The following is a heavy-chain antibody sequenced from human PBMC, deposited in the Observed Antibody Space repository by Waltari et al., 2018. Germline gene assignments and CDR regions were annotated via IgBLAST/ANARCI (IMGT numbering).Heavy chain of an antibody. J-gene: IGHJ4*02. CDR1: GGTFSSYA. V-gene: IGHV1-69*04. D-gene: IGHD5-12*01. CDR3: ARDQVRRGYSCYDLPDY. CDR2: ITPSFCKA. Sequence: QVQLVQSGAEVKKPGSSVKVSCKASGGTFSSYAISWVRKAPGQGLEWMGRITPSFCKANYAQTFQGIVTITADKLTRIVYMELSSLRSEDTAVYYCARDQVRRGYSCYDLPDYWGQGTLVTVSS.